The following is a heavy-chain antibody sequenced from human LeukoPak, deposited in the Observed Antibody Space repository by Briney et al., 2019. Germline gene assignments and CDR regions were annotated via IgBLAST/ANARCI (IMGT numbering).Heavy chain of an antibody. CDR3: ARAYYDILGGHFDY. CDR1: YGSISDISYY. Sequence: ASETLSHTCTVSYGSISDISYYSGWIRQPPGKGLEWIGSIYYGGRTYYNSSLKSRATISVDTSKKQFSLKVTSVTAADRAEIYCARAYYDILGGHFDYWGQGTLVTVSS. J-gene: IGHJ4*02. V-gene: IGHV4-39*07. D-gene: IGHD3-9*01. CDR2: IYYGGRT.